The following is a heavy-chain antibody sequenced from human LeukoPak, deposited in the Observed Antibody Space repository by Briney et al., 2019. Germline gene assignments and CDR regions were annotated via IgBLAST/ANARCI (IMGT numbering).Heavy chain of an antibody. CDR2: ISWNSGSI. V-gene: IGHV3-9*01. J-gene: IGHJ4*02. D-gene: IGHD7-27*01. CDR1: GFTFDDYA. Sequence: SGRPLRLSCAASGFTFDDYAMHWVRQAPGKGLEWVSGISWNSGSIGYADSVKGRFTISRDNAKNSLYLQMNSLRAEDTALYYCAKDALGISDYFDYWGQGTLVTVSS. CDR3: AKDALGISDYFDY.